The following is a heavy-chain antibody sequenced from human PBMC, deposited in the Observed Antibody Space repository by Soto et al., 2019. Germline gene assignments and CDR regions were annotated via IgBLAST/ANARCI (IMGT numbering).Heavy chain of an antibody. CDR3: ARADYEILTGSYAMDV. V-gene: IGHV4-4*07. Sequence: SETLSLTCTVPDDFISSYYWNWIRQPAGKGLEWIGRVSTNGATNYNPSLESRVTMSVDTSKNQFSLKLTSVTAADTAVYFCARADYEILTGSYAMDVWGQGTTVTVSS. J-gene: IGHJ6*02. CDR1: DDFISSYY. D-gene: IGHD3-9*01. CDR2: VSTNGAT.